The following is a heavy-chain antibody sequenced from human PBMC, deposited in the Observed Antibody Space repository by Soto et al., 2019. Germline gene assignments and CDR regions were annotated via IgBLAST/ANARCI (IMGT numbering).Heavy chain of an antibody. D-gene: IGHD3-9*01. Sequence: VQLQESGPGLLRPSQTLSLTGIFSGGSISSGGYYWSGIRQHPGKGLEWIGMFYYSGSTYYNPSLKSRVTISVDASKNQFSLKLSSVTAADTAVYYCARYGSPPRLSYYDILTGYFDYWGQGTLVTVSS. J-gene: IGHJ4*02. V-gene: IGHV4-31*03. CDR2: FYYSGST. CDR1: GGSISSGGYY. CDR3: ARYGSPPRLSYYDILTGYFDY.